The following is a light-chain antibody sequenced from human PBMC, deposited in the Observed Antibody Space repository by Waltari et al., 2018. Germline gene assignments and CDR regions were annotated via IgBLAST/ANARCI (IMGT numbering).Light chain of an antibody. Sequence: DIHMTQSPSSLSASVGDRVSIPCRASQNIHKFLNWYQQQPGKAPKLLIYAASNLQGGVPAWFSGSGSGTEFTLTISSLQPAVFATYYCQQSYSTPYTFGQWTKVEIK. CDR2: AAS. CDR3: QQSYSTPYT. J-gene: IGKJ2*01. V-gene: IGKV1-39*01. CDR1: QNIHKF.